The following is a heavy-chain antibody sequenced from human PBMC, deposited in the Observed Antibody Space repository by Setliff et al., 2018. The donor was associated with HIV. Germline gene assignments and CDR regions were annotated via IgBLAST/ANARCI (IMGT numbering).Heavy chain of an antibody. V-gene: IGHV3-21*01. CDR2: ISSNSVYI. CDR3: ARDRGISGHYFDS. Sequence: PGGSLRLSCAASGFTFSGYSLNWVRQAPGKGLEWVSSISSNSVYIHYADSVRGRFTISRDNARNSLNLQMNSLRAEDTAVYYCARDRGISGHYFDSWGQGTLVTVSS. CDR1: GFTFSGYS. D-gene: IGHD1-26*01. J-gene: IGHJ4*02.